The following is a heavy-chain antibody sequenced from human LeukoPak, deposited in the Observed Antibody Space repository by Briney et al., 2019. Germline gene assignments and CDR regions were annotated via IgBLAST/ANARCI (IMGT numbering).Heavy chain of an antibody. V-gene: IGHV4-34*01. D-gene: IGHD3-9*01. CDR1: GGSFSGYY. CDR2: TNHSGST. Sequence: PSETLSLTCAVYGGSFSGYYLSWIRQPPGKGLEWIGETNHSGSTNYNPSLKSRVTISVDTSKNQFSLKLSSVTAADTAVYYCARRSPINYDILTGPRRYAFDIWGQGTMVTVSS. J-gene: IGHJ3*02. CDR3: ARRSPINYDILTGPRRYAFDI.